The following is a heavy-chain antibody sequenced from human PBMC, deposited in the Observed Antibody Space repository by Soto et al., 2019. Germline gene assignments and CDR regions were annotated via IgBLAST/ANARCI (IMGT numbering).Heavy chain of an antibody. CDR1: GGSISSSRYY. CDR3: ARYSPAKKTYDSNPGWFDP. CDR2: IYYSGST. J-gene: IGHJ5*02. Sequence: PSETLSLTCTVSGGSISSSRYYWGWIRQPPGKGLEWIGSIYYSGSTYYNPSLKSRVTISVDTSKKQFSLSLNSVTTADTAVYFCARYSPAKKTYDSNPGWFDPWGQGSLVTVSS. V-gene: IGHV4-39*07. D-gene: IGHD3-22*01.